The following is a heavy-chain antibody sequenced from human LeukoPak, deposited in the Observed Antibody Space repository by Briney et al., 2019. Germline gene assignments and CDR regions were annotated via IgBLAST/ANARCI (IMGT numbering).Heavy chain of an antibody. V-gene: IGHV4-34*01. CDR2: INHSGST. CDR3: ARGFSDYDFWSGYGMSYYYYYMDV. Sequence: SETLSLTCTVSGDSISNYYWSWIRQPPGKGLEWIGEINHSGSTNYNPSLKSRVTISVDTSKNQFSLKLSSVTAADTAVYYCARGFSDYDFWSGYGMSYYYYYMDVWGKGTTVTVSS. CDR1: GDSISNYY. J-gene: IGHJ6*03. D-gene: IGHD3-3*01.